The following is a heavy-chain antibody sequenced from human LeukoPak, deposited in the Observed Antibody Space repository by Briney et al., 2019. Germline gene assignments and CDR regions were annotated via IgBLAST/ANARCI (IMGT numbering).Heavy chain of an antibody. Sequence: SETLSLTCAVYGGSFSGYYWSWIRQPPGKGLEWIGEINHSGSTNYNPSLKSRVTISVDTSKNQFSLKLSSVTAADTAVYYCVNGPDAFDIWGQGTLVIVSS. V-gene: IGHV4-34*01. CDR3: VNGPDAFDI. J-gene: IGHJ3*02. CDR1: GGSFSGYY. CDR2: INHSGST.